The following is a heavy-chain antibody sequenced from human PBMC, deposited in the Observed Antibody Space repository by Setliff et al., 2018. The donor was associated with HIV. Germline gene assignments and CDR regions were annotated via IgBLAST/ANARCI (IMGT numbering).Heavy chain of an antibody. D-gene: IGHD3-3*01. CDR3: ARVEIYNFWSGYTYYFDY. J-gene: IGHJ4*02. CDR2: ISSSGSTI. V-gene: IGHV3-48*03. Sequence: PGGSLRLSCAASKFTFSSYEMNWVRQAPGKGLEWVSYISSSGSTIYYADSVKGRFTISRDNAKNSLYLQMNNLRAEDTALYYCARVEIYNFWSGYTYYFDYWGQGTLVTVSS. CDR1: KFTFSSYE.